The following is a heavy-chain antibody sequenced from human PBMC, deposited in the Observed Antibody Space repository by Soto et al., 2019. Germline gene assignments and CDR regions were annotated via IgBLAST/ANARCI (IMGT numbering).Heavy chain of an antibody. CDR3: ARDGRTGYSPFDY. D-gene: IGHD2-21*01. CDR1: GFPFSDYD. J-gene: IGHJ4*02. V-gene: IGHV3-11*01. Sequence: PGGSLSLSCAASGFPFSDYDMSWIRQAPGKGLEWVSYISSSGSTIYYADSVKGRFTISRDNAENSLYLQMNSLRAEDTAVYYCARDGRTGYSPFDYWGQGTLVTVSS. CDR2: ISSSGSTI.